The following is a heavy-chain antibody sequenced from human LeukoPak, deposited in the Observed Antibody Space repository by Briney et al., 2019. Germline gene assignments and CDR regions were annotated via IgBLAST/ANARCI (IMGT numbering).Heavy chain of an antibody. CDR2: INYSGRS. V-gene: IGHV4-34*01. J-gene: IGHJ2*01. Sequence: SETLSLTCVVYGGSFSDFYWAWIRQPPGKGLEWIGEINYSGRSNYNASLKSRGLISVDLSKNQLSLRLTSVIAADTAVYYCARVANGWTAGNFWYFDLWGRGALVTVSS. CDR3: ARVANGWTAGNFWYFDL. D-gene: IGHD6-19*01. CDR1: GGSFSDFY.